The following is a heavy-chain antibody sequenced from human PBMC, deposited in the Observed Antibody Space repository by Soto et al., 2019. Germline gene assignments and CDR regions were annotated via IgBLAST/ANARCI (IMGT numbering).Heavy chain of an antibody. V-gene: IGHV4-30-4*01. D-gene: IGHD1-1*01. CDR3: AGDRSNSPDYFDY. CDR2: IYYGGRT. Sequence: SETLSLTCTVSGGSISRDDYYWTWIRQPPGKGLEWIGYIYYGGRTKYNPALESRIAISIDTSKNHFSLKLSSVSAADTAVYYCAGDRSNSPDYFDYWGQGTLVTVSS. CDR1: GGSISRDDYY. J-gene: IGHJ4*02.